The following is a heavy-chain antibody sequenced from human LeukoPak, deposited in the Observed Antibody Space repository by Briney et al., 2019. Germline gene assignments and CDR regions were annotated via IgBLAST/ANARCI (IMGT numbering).Heavy chain of an antibody. Sequence: PGGSLRLSCAASGFTFSSYAMSWVRQAPGKGLEWVANIKQDGSEKYYVDSVKGRFTISRDNAKNSLYLQMNSLRAEDTAVYYCAREGPQYYDFWSGYYSAFDIWGQGTMVTVSS. V-gene: IGHV3-7*01. CDR2: IKQDGSEK. CDR1: GFTFSSYA. CDR3: AREGPQYYDFWSGYYSAFDI. J-gene: IGHJ3*02. D-gene: IGHD3-3*01.